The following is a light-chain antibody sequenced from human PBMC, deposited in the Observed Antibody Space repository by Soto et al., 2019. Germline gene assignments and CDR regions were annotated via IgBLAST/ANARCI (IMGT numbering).Light chain of an antibody. Sequence: EIVMTQSPATLSVSPGERATLSCRASQSVSSNLGWYQQKPGQAPRLLIYGASTRATGIPARFSGSGSGTDFTLTISSLQSEDFAVYYCQQYDNGPRTFGQGTKVDIK. CDR2: GAS. J-gene: IGKJ1*01. V-gene: IGKV3-15*01. CDR3: QQYDNGPRT. CDR1: QSVSSN.